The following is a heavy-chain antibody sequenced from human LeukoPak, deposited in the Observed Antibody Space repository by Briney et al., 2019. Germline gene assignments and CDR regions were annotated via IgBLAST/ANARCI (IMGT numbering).Heavy chain of an antibody. D-gene: IGHD3-22*01. V-gene: IGHV3-74*01. CDR2: ISTDASST. J-gene: IGHJ3*01. Sequence: SGGSLRLSCAGSGFTFSSYWMHWVRQAPGKGLVWVSRISTDASSTTYADSVKGRFTISRDNSKRTLYLQMNSLRAEDTAVYYCAKDHAITMIVPWTWGHGTMVTVSS. CDR3: AKDHAITMIVPWT. CDR1: GFTFSSYW.